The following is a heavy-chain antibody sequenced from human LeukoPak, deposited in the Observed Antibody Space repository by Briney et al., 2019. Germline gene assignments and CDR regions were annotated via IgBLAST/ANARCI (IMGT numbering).Heavy chain of an antibody. D-gene: IGHD1-26*01. CDR1: GFTVSSNY. Sequence: PGGSLRLSCAASGFTVSSNYMSWVRQAPGKGLEWVSVIYSGGSTYYADSVKGRFTISRDTSKNTLNLQMNSLRADDTAVYYCAKMVGATGAAIDYWGQGTLVTVSS. CDR2: IYSGGST. J-gene: IGHJ4*02. CDR3: AKMVGATGAAIDY. V-gene: IGHV3-53*01.